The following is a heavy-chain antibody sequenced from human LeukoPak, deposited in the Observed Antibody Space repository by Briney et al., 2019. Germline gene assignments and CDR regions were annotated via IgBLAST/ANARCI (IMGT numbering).Heavy chain of an antibody. Sequence: YPSGTLSLTCAVSGGSISSSNWWSWVRQPPGKGLEWIGEIYHSGSTNYNPSLKSRVTISVDKSKNQFSLKLSSVTAADTAVYYCARTYHCYDSSGYFDYWGQGTLVTVSS. D-gene: IGHD3-22*01. CDR3: ARTYHCYDSSGYFDY. CDR1: GGSISSSNW. CDR2: IYHSGST. V-gene: IGHV4-4*02. J-gene: IGHJ4*02.